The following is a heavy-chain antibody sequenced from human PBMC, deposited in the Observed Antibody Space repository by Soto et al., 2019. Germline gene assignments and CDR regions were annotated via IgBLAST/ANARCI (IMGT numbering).Heavy chain of an antibody. V-gene: IGHV4-31*03. CDR2: IYYSGST. CDR1: GGSINSGGYY. CDR3: ARERRNSRQNNWFDP. J-gene: IGHJ5*02. Sequence: QVQLQESGPGLVKPSQTLSLTCTVSGGSINSGGYYWSWIRQYPGKGLECLGYIYYSGSTYYNPSLKSRVTISVDTSKNQFSLKLSSVTAADTAVYFCARERRNSRQNNWFDPWGQGTLVTVSS. D-gene: IGHD6-25*01.